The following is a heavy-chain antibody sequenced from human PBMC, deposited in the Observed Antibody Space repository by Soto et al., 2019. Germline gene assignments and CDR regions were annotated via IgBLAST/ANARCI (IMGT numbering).Heavy chain of an antibody. V-gene: IGHV3-21*01. D-gene: IGHD4-17*01. Sequence: LRLSCASSGFPFRSYSINWVRQAPGKGLEWVSCISTTSSYTYYADSVRGRFTISGDNAKNSLYLQLNSLRAEDTAVYYCARKGYGEYGGMDVWGQGTTVTVSS. CDR1: GFPFRSYS. CDR3: ARKGYGEYGGMDV. J-gene: IGHJ6*02. CDR2: ISTTSSYT.